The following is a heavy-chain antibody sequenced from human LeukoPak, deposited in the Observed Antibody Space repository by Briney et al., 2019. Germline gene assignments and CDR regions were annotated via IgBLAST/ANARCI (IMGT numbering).Heavy chain of an antibody. Sequence: GGSLRLSCAASGFTFDDYAMTWVRQAPGKGPEWVSAINWNGGSTHYADSVKGRFTISRDNAKKSLYLQMNNLRAEDTAFYHCAGVWKTVTIFGVVGGFDPWGQGTLVTVSS. CDR2: INWNGGST. CDR1: GFTFDDYA. CDR3: AGVWKTVTIFGVVGGFDP. J-gene: IGHJ5*02. V-gene: IGHV3-20*01. D-gene: IGHD3-3*01.